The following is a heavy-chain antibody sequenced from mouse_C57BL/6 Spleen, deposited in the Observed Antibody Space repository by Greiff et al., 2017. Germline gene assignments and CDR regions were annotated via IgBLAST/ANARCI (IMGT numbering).Heavy chain of an antibody. J-gene: IGHJ2*01. D-gene: IGHD1-1*01. CDR2: INPNNGGT. CDR1: GYTFTDYN. V-gene: IGHV1-22*01. CDR3: ARWDDYYGKLYYFDY. Sequence: VQLQQSGPELVKPGASVKMSCKASGYTFTDYNMHWVKQSHGKSLEWIGYINPNNGGTSSNQKFKGKATLTVNKSSSTAYMVLRSLTSEDSAVYYCARWDDYYGKLYYFDYWGQGTTLTVSS.